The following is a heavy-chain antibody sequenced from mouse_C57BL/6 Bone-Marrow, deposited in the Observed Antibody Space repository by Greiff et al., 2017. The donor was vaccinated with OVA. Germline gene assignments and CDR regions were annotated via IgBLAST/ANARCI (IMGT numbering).Heavy chain of an antibody. J-gene: IGHJ2*01. CDR3: AREGGLLDY. CDR2: IYPRSGNT. CDR1: GYTFTSYG. V-gene: IGHV1-81*01. Sequence: VQLVESGAELARPGASVKLSCKASGYTFTSYGISWVKQRTGQGLEWIGEIYPRSGNTYYNEKFKGKATLTADKSSSTAYMELRSLTSEDSAVYFCAREGGLLDYWGQGTTLTVSS. D-gene: IGHD3-3*01.